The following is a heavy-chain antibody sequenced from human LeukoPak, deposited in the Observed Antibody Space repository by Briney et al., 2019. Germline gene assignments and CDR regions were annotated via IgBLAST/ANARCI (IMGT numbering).Heavy chain of an antibody. CDR1: GFTFSTYS. J-gene: IGHJ5*02. D-gene: IGHD3-10*01. CDR3: TRDRAFTMIRGVITNWFDP. CDR2: ISSSSTTI. V-gene: IGHV3-48*01. Sequence: GGSLRLSCAASGFTFSTYSMNWVRQAPGKGLEWVSYISSSSTTIYYADSVKVRFTISRDNAKNSLYLQMNSLRAEDTAVYYCTRDRAFTMIRGVITNWFDPWGQGTQVTVSS.